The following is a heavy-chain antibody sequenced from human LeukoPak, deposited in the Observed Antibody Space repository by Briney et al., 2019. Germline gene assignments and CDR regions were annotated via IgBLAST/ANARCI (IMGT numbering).Heavy chain of an antibody. CDR2: IYSGGST. CDR3: AREPSSGSYYDFDY. CDR1: GFTVSSNY. D-gene: IGHD1-26*01. J-gene: IGHJ4*02. Sequence: GGSLRLSCAASGFTVSSNYMSWVRQAPGKGLEWASVIYSGGSTYYADSVKGRFTISRDNSKNTLYLQMNSLRAEDTAVYYCAREPSSGSYYDFDYWGQGTLVTVSS. V-gene: IGHV3-66*01.